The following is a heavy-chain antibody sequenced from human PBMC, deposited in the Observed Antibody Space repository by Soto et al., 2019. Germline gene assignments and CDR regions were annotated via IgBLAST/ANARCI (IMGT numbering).Heavy chain of an antibody. V-gene: IGHV2-5*02. CDR2: IYWDDDK. CDR1: GFSLSTSGVG. CDR3: AHSHPRGYYGSGSDAFDI. J-gene: IGHJ3*02. Sequence: SGPTLVKPTQTLTLTCTFSGFSLSTSGVGVGWIRQPPGKALEWLALIYWDDDKRYSPSLKSRLTITKETSKNQVVLTMTNMDPVDTATYYCAHSHPRGYYGSGSDAFDIWGQGTMVTVSS. D-gene: IGHD3-10*01.